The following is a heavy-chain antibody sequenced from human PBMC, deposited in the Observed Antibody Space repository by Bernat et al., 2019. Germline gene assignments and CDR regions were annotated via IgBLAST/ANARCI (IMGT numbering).Heavy chain of an antibody. J-gene: IGHJ4*02. CDR3: ARETIFGVVTPIDY. Sequence: VQLVESGGGLVQPGGSLRLSCAASGFTFSSYAMHWVRQAPGKGLEWVAVISYDGSNKYYADSVKGRFTISRDNSKNTLYLQMNSLRAEDTAVYYCARETIFGVVTPIDYWGQGTLVTVSS. V-gene: IGHV3-30-3*01. CDR1: GFTFSSYA. D-gene: IGHD3-3*01. CDR2: ISYDGSNK.